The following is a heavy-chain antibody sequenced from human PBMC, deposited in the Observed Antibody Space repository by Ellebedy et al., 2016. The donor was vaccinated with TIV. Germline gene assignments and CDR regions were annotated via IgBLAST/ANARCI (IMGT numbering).Heavy chain of an antibody. J-gene: IGHJ4*02. CDR1: GYTFT. Sequence: AASVKVSCKASGYTFTMHWVRQAPGQGLEWMGIINPSASSTSYAQKFQDRVIMTWDTSTSTVYLELSSLRSEDTAIYYCARHRDTALSFWGQGTLVTVSS. CDR3: ARHRDTALSF. CDR2: INPSASST. D-gene: IGHD5-18*01. V-gene: IGHV1-46*01.